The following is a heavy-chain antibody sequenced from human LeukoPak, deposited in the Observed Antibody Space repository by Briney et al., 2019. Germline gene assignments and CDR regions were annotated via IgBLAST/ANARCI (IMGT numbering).Heavy chain of an antibody. CDR1: GGSISSYY. J-gene: IGHJ4*02. V-gene: IGHV4-59*01. D-gene: IGHD2-15*01. CDR3: ARGAELPDY. CDR2: IHYSGST. Sequence: PSETLSLTCTVSGGSISSYYWSWIRQPPGKGLEWIGYIHYSGSTKYNPSLKSRVTISVDTSKNQFSLKLSSATAADTAVYYCARGAELPDYWGQGTLVTVSS.